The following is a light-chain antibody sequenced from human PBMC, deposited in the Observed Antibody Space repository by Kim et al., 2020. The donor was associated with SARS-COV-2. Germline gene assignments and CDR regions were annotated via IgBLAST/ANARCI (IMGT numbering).Light chain of an antibody. J-gene: IGLJ3*02. CDR3: AAWDDSLSGWL. CDR1: SSNIESNY. V-gene: IGLV1-47*01. Sequence: GQRVTISCSGSSSNIESNYVYWYQQLPGTAPKLLIYRNNQRPSGVPDRFSGSKSDTSASLAISGLRSEDEADYYCAAWDDSLSGWLFGGGTKLTVL. CDR2: RNN.